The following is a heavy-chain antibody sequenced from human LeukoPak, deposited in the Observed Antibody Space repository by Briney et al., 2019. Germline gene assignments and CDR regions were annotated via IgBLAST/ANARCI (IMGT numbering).Heavy chain of an antibody. Sequence: GRSLRLSCAASGFTFSSYGMHWVRQAPGKGLEWVAVISYDGSNKYYADSVKGRFTISRGNSKNTLYLQMNSLRAEDTAVYYCAKSGSSSWYSDYWGQGTLVTVSS. CDR1: GFTFSSYG. V-gene: IGHV3-30*18. J-gene: IGHJ4*02. D-gene: IGHD6-13*01. CDR2: ISYDGSNK. CDR3: AKSGSSSWYSDY.